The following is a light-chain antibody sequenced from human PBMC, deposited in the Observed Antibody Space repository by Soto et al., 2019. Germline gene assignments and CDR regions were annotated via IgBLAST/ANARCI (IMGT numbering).Light chain of an antibody. J-gene: IGKJ1*01. V-gene: IGKV3D-15*01. CDR3: HQYNGSPRT. Sequence: EMVMTLSPVTLSVSPGERATLSCSARQNISRSLAWYQQKPGQAPSLLIYGTSTRAGGVPARFSGSGSGTEFTLTITSLQSEDFAVYYCHQYNGSPRTFGQGTKVDIK. CDR2: GTS. CDR1: QNISRS.